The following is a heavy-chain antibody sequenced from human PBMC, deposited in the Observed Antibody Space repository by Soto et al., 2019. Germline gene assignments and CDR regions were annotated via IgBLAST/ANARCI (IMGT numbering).Heavy chain of an antibody. Sequence: SETLSLTCTVSGGSISSYYWSWIRQPPGKGLEWIGYIYYSGSTNYNPSLKSRVTISVDTSKNQFSLKLSSVTAADTAVYYCAVDYYDSSGYYQYWGQGTLVTVSS. J-gene: IGHJ4*02. D-gene: IGHD3-22*01. CDR2: IYYSGST. CDR3: AVDYYDSSGYYQY. CDR1: GGSISSYY. V-gene: IGHV4-59*01.